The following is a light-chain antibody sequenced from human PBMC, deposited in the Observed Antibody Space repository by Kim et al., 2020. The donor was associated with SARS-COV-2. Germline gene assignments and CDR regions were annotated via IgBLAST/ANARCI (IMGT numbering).Light chain of an antibody. CDR1: QNINSW. Sequence: DIQMTQSPSTLSASVGDRVTITCRDSQNINSWLAWYQQIPGRAPKLLIFKASTLKDGVPPRFSGSGSGTDFSLTVSSLHPDDSATYYCQQFHGYPFTFGQGTKLEI. J-gene: IGKJ2*01. CDR3: QQFHGYPFT. CDR2: KAS. V-gene: IGKV1-5*03.